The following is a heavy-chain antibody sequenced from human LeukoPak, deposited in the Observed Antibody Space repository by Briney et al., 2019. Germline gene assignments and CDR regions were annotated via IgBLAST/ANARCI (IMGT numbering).Heavy chain of an antibody. CDR2: ISSSGST. D-gene: IGHD3-22*01. CDR3: TRGPYSYDSSGAFDI. J-gene: IGHJ3*02. V-gene: IGHV4-61*02. Sequence: SETLSLTCTVSGGSISSSSYYWSWIRQPAGKGLEWIGRISSSGSTNYNPSLKSRVTISVDTSKNQFSLKLSSVTAADTAVYFCTRGPYSYDSSGAFDIWGQGTMVTVSS. CDR1: GGSISSSSYY.